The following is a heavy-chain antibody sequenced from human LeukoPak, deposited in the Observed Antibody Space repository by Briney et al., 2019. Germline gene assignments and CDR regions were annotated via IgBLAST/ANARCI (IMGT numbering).Heavy chain of an antibody. J-gene: IGHJ3*02. CDR3: AKDIPSIAAAGTAYDAFDI. V-gene: IGHV3-23*01. D-gene: IGHD6-13*01. CDR2: ISGSGGST. Sequence: GGSLRLSCAASGFTFSSYAMSWVRQAPGKGLEWVSAISGSGGSTYYADSVKGRFTISRDNSKNTLYLQMNSLRAEDTAVYYCAKDIPSIAAAGTAYDAFDIWGQGTMVTVSS. CDR1: GFTFSSYA.